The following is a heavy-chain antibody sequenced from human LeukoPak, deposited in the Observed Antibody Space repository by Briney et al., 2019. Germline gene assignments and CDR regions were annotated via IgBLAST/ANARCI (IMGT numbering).Heavy chain of an antibody. D-gene: IGHD6-13*01. V-gene: IGHV4-30-4*08. Sequence: SQTLSLTCTVPGGSISSGDYYWSWIRQPPGKCLEWIVYIYYSGSTYYNPSLKSRVTISVDTSKNQFSLKLSSVTAADTAVYYCARVRIAAANPPFDYWGQGTLVTVSS. CDR2: IYYSGST. J-gene: IGHJ4*02. CDR3: ARVRIAAANPPFDY. CDR1: GGSISSGDYY.